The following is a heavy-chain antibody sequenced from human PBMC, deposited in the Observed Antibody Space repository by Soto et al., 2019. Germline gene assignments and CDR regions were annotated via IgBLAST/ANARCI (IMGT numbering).Heavy chain of an antibody. CDR2: IWYDGTNK. CDR3: ARDLGASAGKRYYYGLDV. Sequence: QVQLVESGGGVVQPGRSLRLSCAASGFTFSSYGMHWVRQAQGQGLECVAVIWYDGTNKYYADSVKGRFTSSRDNSKNRLYLQMNSLRSEDSAVHYCARDLGASAGKRYYYGLDVWGPGTTVTGSS. D-gene: IGHD6-13*01. J-gene: IGHJ6*02. V-gene: IGHV3-33*01. CDR1: GFTFSSYG.